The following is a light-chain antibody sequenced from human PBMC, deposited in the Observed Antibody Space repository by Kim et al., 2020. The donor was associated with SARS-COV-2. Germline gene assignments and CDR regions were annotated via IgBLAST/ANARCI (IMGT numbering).Light chain of an antibody. Sequence: EIVMRQSPATLSVSPGERATLSCRASQSINSNLAWYQQRPGQAPRLLIYGASTRATGIPARFSGSGSGTDFTLTISNLQSEDFAVYFCQHYNNWPPWTFGQGTKVDIK. CDR3: QHYNNWPPWT. CDR2: GAS. CDR1: QSINSN. J-gene: IGKJ1*01. V-gene: IGKV3-15*01.